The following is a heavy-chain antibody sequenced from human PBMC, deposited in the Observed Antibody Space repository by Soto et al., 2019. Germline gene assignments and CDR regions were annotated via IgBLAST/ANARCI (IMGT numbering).Heavy chain of an antibody. D-gene: IGHD1-26*01. V-gene: IGHV4-59*01. J-gene: IGHJ3*01. Sequence: QVQLQESGPRLVKPSETLSLTCSVSDSSMSPYYWTWFRQAPAKGLEWSGHLLYRGTATYHPALQGRVTISLDTSKKHVSLQLSSVIAADTAVYYCARENDFILGGYAFGYWGPGTLVTVSS. CDR2: LLYRGTA. CDR3: ARENDFILGGYAFGY. CDR1: DSSMSPYY.